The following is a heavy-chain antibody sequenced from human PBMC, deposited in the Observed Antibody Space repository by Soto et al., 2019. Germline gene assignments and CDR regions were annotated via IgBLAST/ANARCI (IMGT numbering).Heavy chain of an antibody. CDR1: GCTFSSYA. J-gene: IGHJ5*01. Sequence: PVGPLRPSCTASGCTFSSYAMTWVRQAPGRGLEGVSGITASGGRTFYADSVKGRFTISRDNSRSTLYLQMNSLRAEDTAVYYCAKDTRYADYVRWFDSWGQGTLVTVSS. D-gene: IGHD4-17*01. CDR2: ITASGGRT. CDR3: AKDTRYADYVRWFDS. V-gene: IGHV3-23*01.